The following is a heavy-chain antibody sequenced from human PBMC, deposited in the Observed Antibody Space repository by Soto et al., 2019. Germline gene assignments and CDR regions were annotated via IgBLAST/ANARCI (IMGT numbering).Heavy chain of an antibody. D-gene: IGHD3-3*01. CDR3: ARGVYDFWSGWPRAADYYMDV. Sequence: ASVKVSCKASGYTFTSYAMHWVRQAPGQRLEWMGWINAGNGNTKYSQKFQGRVTITRDTSASTAYMELSSLRSEDTAVYYGARGVYDFWSGWPRAADYYMDVWGKGTTVTVSS. V-gene: IGHV1-3*01. CDR1: GYTFTSYA. J-gene: IGHJ6*03. CDR2: INAGNGNT.